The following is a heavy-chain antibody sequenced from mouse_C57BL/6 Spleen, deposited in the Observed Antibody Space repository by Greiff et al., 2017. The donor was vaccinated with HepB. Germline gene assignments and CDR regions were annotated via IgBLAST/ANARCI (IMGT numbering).Heavy chain of an antibody. CDR2: IYHRSGNT. V-gene: IGHV1-81*01. J-gene: IGHJ1*03. CDR1: GYTFTSYG. Sequence: VQLQQSGAELARPGASVKLSCKASGYTFTSYGISWVKQRTGQGLEWIGEIYHRSGNTYYNEKFKGKATLTAEKSSSTAYMELRSLTSEDSAVYFCARPPITTVVYWYFDVWGTGTTVTVSS. CDR3: ARPPITTVVYWYFDV. D-gene: IGHD1-1*01.